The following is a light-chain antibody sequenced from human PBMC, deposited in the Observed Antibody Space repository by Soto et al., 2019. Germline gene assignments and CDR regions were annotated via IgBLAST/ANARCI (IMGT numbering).Light chain of an antibody. CDR2: DAS. CDR1: QTVSSY. V-gene: IGKV3-11*01. Sequence: EIVFTQSPATLSLSPGERATLSCRASQTVSSYLLWYQQKRGQAPRLLIYDASNRATGIPARFSGSGSGTDFTLTISSIETEEFAVYYCKQRMNWTLTFGQGTRLEIK. CDR3: KQRMNWTLT. J-gene: IGKJ5*01.